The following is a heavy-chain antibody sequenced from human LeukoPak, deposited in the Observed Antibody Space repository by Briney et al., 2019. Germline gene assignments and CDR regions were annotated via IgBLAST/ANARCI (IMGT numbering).Heavy chain of an antibody. CDR1: GYTFTGYY. V-gene: IGHV1-2*06. Sequence: ASVKVSCKASGYTFTGYYMHWVRQAPGQGLEWMGRINPNSGGTNYAQKFQGRVTMTRDTSVSTANMELSSLRSEDTAVYYCARVRGYYHFDYWGQGTLVTVSS. D-gene: IGHD3-22*01. J-gene: IGHJ4*02. CDR2: INPNSGGT. CDR3: ARVRGYYHFDY.